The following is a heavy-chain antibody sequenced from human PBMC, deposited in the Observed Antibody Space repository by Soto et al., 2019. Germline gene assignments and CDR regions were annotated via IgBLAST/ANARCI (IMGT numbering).Heavy chain of an antibody. D-gene: IGHD6-19*01. CDR3: ARDVGIAVAVIIDY. J-gene: IGHJ4*02. CDR2: ISAYNGNT. CDR1: GYTFTSYG. Sequence: ASVKVSCKASGYTFTSYGISWVRQAPGQGLEWMGWISAYNGNTNYAQKLQGRVTMTTDTSTSTAYMELRSLRSDDTAVYYCARDVGIAVAVIIDYWGQGTLVTVSS. V-gene: IGHV1-18*01.